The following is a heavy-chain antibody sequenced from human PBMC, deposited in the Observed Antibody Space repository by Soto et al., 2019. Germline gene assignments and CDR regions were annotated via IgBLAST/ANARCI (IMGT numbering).Heavy chain of an antibody. CDR2: IIPIFGTA. D-gene: IGHD5-18*01. V-gene: IGHV1-69*01. CDR1: GGTFSSYA. CDR3: ASRDVDTARVV. Sequence: QVQLVQSGAEVKKPRSSVKVYCKASGGTFSSYAISSVRQAPGQGLDGMGGIIPIFGTANYAQKFQGRVTITADEATSTAYMELSSLRAEDTAVYYCASRDVDTARVVWGQGTLVTVAS. J-gene: IGHJ4*02.